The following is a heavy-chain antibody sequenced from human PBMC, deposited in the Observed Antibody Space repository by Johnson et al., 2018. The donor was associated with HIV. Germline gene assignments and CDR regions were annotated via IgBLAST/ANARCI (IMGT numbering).Heavy chain of an antibody. Sequence: VQLVESGGGVVQPGRSLRLSCAASGFTFSSYGMHWVRQAPGKGLEWVAVIWYDGSNKYYADSVKGRFTISRDNSKNTLYLQMNSLRAEDTAVYYCAKESMGAFDIWGQGTMVTVSS. J-gene: IGHJ3*02. D-gene: IGHD2-8*01. CDR3: AKESMGAFDI. CDR1: GFTFSSYG. CDR2: IWYDGSNK. V-gene: IGHV3-33*06.